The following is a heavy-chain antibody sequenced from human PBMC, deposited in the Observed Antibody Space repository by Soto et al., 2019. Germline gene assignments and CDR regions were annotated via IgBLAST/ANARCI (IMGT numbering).Heavy chain of an antibody. J-gene: IGHJ6*04. CDR1: GGSFSDYSWN. V-gene: IGHV4-34*01. CDR3: ARGALNYELWSGPINGGMDV. D-gene: IGHD3-3*01. Sequence: SETLSLTCAVYGGSFSDYSWNWNWIRQPPGKGLEWIGEINHSGSTSHNPSLKSRVTLSLDTSKNQFSLILTSVTAADTAVYYCARGALNYELWSGPINGGMDVCGKGTTV. CDR2: INHSGST.